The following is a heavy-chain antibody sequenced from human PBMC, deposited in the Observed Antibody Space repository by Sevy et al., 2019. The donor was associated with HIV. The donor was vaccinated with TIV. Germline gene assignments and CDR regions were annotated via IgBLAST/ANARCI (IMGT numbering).Heavy chain of an antibody. J-gene: IGHJ4*02. CDR3: ARDLGYCTNGVCYTPFDY. CDR1: GFTFSSYS. Sequence: GGSLRLSCAASGFTFSSYSMNWVRQAPGKGLEWVSSISSSSSYIYYADSVKGRFTISRDNAKNSLYLQMNSLRAEDTAVCYCARDLGYCTNGVCYTPFDYWGQGTLVTVSS. D-gene: IGHD2-8*01. CDR2: ISSSSSYI. V-gene: IGHV3-21*01.